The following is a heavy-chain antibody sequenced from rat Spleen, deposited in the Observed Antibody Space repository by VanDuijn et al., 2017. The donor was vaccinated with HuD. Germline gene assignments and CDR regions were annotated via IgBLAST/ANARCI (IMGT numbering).Heavy chain of an antibody. CDR2: ISHDGGNT. CDR3: ARLSYSSPAGY. V-gene: IGHV5-29*01. D-gene: IGHD1-2*01. CDR1: GFTFSSFP. Sequence: EVQLVESGGGLVQPGRSLKLSCVASGFTFSSFPMAWVRQAPTKGLEWVTTISHDGGNTYYRDSVKGRFTVSRDNAKSTLYLQMDSLRSEDTATYYCARLSYSSPAGYWGQGVMVTVSS. J-gene: IGHJ2*01.